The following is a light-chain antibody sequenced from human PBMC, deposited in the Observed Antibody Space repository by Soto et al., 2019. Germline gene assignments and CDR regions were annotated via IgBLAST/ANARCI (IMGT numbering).Light chain of an antibody. V-gene: IGKV3-11*01. CDR1: QSVSSY. CDR2: DAS. J-gene: IGKJ1*01. Sequence: EIVLTQSPATLSLSPGERATLSCRASQSVSSYLAWYQQKPGQAPRLLIYDASNRATGIPARFIGSGSGTDFTLTISSLEPEEFAVYYCQQSSNWWTFGQGTKVEIK. CDR3: QQSSNWWT.